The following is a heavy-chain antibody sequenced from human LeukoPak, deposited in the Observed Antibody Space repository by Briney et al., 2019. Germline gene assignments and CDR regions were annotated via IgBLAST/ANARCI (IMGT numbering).Heavy chain of an antibody. CDR2: IYYSGST. CDR3: ARVRDIVVVPAAIGAFDI. Sequence: SETLSLTCTVSGGSISSYYWSWIRQPPGKGLEWIGYIYYSGSTNYNPSLKSRVTISVDTSKNQFSLKLNSVTAADTAVYYCARVRDIVVVPAAIGAFDIWGQGTMVTVSS. CDR1: GGSISSYY. V-gene: IGHV4-59*01. J-gene: IGHJ3*02. D-gene: IGHD2-2*02.